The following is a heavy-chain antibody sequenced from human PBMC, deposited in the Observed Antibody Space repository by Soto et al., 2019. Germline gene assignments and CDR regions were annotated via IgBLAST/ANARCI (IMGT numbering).Heavy chain of an antibody. Sequence: PSETLSLTCTVSGGSISSYYWSWIRQPPGKGLEWIGYIYYSGGTNYNPSLKSRVTISVDTSKNQFSLKLSSVTAADTAVYYCARVSYDSSGYYYFQHWGQGTLVTVSS. D-gene: IGHD3-22*01. V-gene: IGHV4-59*01. CDR3: ARVSYDSSGYYYFQH. CDR2: IYYSGGT. CDR1: GGSISSYY. J-gene: IGHJ1*01.